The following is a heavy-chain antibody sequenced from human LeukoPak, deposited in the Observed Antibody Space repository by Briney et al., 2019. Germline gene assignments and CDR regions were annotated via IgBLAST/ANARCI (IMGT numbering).Heavy chain of an antibody. V-gene: IGHV3-7*01. D-gene: IGHD6-13*01. CDR2: IKQDGSEK. CDR3: ARDRYSSSLYPHYYYYYGMDV. CDR1: GFTFSSYW. Sequence: PGGSLRLSCAASGFTFSSYWMGWVRQAPGKGLEWVANIKQDGSEKYYVDSVKGRFTISRDNAKNSLYLQMNSLRAEDTAVYYCARDRYSSSLYPHYYYYYGMDVWGQGTTVTVSS. J-gene: IGHJ6*02.